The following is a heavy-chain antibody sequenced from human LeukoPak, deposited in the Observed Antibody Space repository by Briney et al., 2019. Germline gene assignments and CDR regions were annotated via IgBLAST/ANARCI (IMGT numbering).Heavy chain of an antibody. CDR1: GGSISSSSYY. V-gene: IGHV4-39*01. CDR2: IYYSGST. J-gene: IGHJ4*02. CDR3: ASLGYCSGGSCYQGTEIDY. Sequence: NPSETLSLTCTVSGGSISSSSYYWGWIRQPPGKGLEWIGSIYYSGSTYYNPSLKSRVTISVDTSKNQFSLKLSSVTAADTAVYYCASLGYCSGGSCYQGTEIDYWGQGTLVTVSS. D-gene: IGHD2-15*01.